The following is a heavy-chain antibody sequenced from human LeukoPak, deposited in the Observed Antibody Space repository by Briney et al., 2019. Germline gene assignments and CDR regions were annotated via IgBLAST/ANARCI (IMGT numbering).Heavy chain of an antibody. Sequence: GASVKVSCKASGYTFTGYYMHWVRQAPGQGLEWMGWINPNSGGTNYAQKLQGRVTMTRDTSISTAYMELSRLRSDDTAVYYGARETKTSSGWQTYFDYWGQGTLVTVSS. CDR2: INPNSGGT. CDR1: GYTFTGYY. CDR3: ARETKTSSGWQTYFDY. V-gene: IGHV1-2*02. J-gene: IGHJ4*02. D-gene: IGHD6-19*01.